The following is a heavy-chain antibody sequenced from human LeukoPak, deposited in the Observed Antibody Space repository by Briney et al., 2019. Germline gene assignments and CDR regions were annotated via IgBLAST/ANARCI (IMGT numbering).Heavy chain of an antibody. J-gene: IGHJ4*02. CDR2: IKQDGSET. Sequence: GGSLRLSCLASGLTFSNFWMTWLRQAPGKGLEWVANIKQDGSETYYSDSVRGRFTISRDNAKHSTYLQMNSLRAEDTALYYCVGCSGGSCSDFDYWGRGTLVTVSS. CDR3: VGCSGGSCSDFDY. CDR1: GLTFSNFW. V-gene: IGHV3-7*01. D-gene: IGHD2-15*01.